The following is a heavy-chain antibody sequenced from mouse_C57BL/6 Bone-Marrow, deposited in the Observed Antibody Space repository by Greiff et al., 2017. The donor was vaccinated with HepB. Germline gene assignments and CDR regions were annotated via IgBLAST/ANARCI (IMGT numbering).Heavy chain of an antibody. CDR1: GFTFSSYA. D-gene: IGHD2-2*01. J-gene: IGHJ4*01. CDR3: ARDVGYYDAMDY. V-gene: IGHV5-4*01. Sequence: EVQVVESGGGLVKPGGSLKLSCAASGFTFSSYAMSWVRQTPEKRLEWVATISDGGSYTYYPDNVKGRFTISRDNAKNNLYLQMSHLKSEDTAMYYCARDVGYYDAMDYWGQGTSVTVSS. CDR2: ISDGGSYT.